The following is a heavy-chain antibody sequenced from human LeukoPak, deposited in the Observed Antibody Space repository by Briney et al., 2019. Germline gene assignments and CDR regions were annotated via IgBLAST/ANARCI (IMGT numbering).Heavy chain of an antibody. CDR1: GGSISSGGYY. CDR3: ARGGFGELKNWFDP. CDR2: IYHSGST. Sequence: SQTLSLTCTVSGGSISSGGYYWSWIRQPPGKGLEWIGYIYHSGSTYYNPSLKSRVTISVDTSKNQFSLKLSSVTAADTAVYYCARGGFGELKNWFDPWGQGTLVTVSS. J-gene: IGHJ5*02. V-gene: IGHV4-30-2*01. D-gene: IGHD3-10*01.